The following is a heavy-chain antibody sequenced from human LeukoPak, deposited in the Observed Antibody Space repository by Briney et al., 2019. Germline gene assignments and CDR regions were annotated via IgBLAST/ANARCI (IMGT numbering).Heavy chain of an antibody. V-gene: IGHV3-72*01. Sequence: PGGSLRLSCAASGFTFSNAWMSWVRQAPGKGLEWVGRTRNKANSYTTEYAASVKGRFTISRDDSKNSLYLQMNSLKTEDTAVYYCARVGPPGYCSGGSCTYYYYYYYMDVWGKGTTVTVSS. CDR3: ARVGPPGYCSGGSCTYYYYYYYMDV. CDR1: GFTFSNAW. CDR2: TRNKANSYTT. D-gene: IGHD2-15*01. J-gene: IGHJ6*03.